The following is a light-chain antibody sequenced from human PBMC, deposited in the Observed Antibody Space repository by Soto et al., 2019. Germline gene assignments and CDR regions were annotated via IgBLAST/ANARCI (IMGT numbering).Light chain of an antibody. CDR2: AAS. CDR3: QQNYITPHT. CDR1: QSISSY. Sequence: IQMTQSPSSLSASVGDRVTITCRASQSISSYLNLYQQKPGTALKLLIYAASSLESGVPSRFSGSGSGTDLTLTISSLQPEDFATYHRQQNYITPHTFGLRTK. V-gene: IGKV1-39*01. J-gene: IGKJ2*01.